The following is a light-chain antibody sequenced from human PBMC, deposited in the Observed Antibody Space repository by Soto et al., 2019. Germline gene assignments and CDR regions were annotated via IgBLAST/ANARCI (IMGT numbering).Light chain of an antibody. CDR2: DVS. CDR3: SSFTSILGL. J-gene: IGLJ2*01. Sequence: QSALTQPASVSAAPGQSITISCTGAVSEVAVYTYVSWYQQHPGKRPKVIIYDVSNRPSRVSDRFSGSKSGTTASLTISGLQAEDEADYYCSSFTSILGLFGGGTKLTVL. V-gene: IGLV2-14*03. CDR1: VSEVAVYTY.